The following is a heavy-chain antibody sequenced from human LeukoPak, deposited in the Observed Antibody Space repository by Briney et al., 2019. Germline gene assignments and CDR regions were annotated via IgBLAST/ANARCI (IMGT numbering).Heavy chain of an antibody. Sequence: GESLRLSCTASGFTFSTYAMTWVRQAPGKGLEWVSSISGSGDSTYYADSVKGRFTISRDNSKNTLYLQMNSLRADDTALYHCARDSGSYLQPTDYWGQGTLVTVSS. CDR3: ARDSGSYLQPTDY. D-gene: IGHD1-26*01. V-gene: IGHV3-23*01. J-gene: IGHJ4*02. CDR2: ISGSGDST. CDR1: GFTFSTYA.